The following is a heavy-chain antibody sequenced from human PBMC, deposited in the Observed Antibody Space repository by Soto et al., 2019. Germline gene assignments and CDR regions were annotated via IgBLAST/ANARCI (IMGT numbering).Heavy chain of an antibody. V-gene: IGHV3-30*18. CDR2: TSSDETNK. CDR1: GFTFKKFA. D-gene: IGHD7-27*01. CDR3: AKAWGIDY. Sequence: GGSLRLSCAASGFTFKKFAMHWVRQAPGKGLDWVAVTSSDETNKYYADSVKGRFTISRDNSKNTLYLQMNSLRVEDTAIYYCAKAWGIDYWGQGTLVTVSS. J-gene: IGHJ4*02.